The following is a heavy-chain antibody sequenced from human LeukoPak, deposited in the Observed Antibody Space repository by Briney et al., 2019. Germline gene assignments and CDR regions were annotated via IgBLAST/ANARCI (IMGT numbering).Heavy chain of an antibody. Sequence: SVKVSCKASGGTFSSYTISWVRQAPGQGLEWMGRITPILGIANYAQKFQGRVTITADKSTSTAYMELSSLRSEDTAVYYCARAGLASWFDPWGQGTLVTVSS. CDR3: ARAGLASWFDP. J-gene: IGHJ5*02. CDR2: ITPILGIA. V-gene: IGHV1-69*02. CDR1: GGTFSSYT. D-gene: IGHD6-6*01.